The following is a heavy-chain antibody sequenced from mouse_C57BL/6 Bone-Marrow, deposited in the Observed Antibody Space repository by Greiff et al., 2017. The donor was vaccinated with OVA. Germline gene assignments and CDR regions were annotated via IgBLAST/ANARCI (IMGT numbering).Heavy chain of an antibody. V-gene: IGHV5-2*01. CDR1: EYEFPSHD. Sequence: EVQLVESGGGLVQPGESLKLSCESNEYEFPSHDMSWVRKTPEKRLELVAAINSDGGSTYYPDTMERRFIISRDNTKKPLYLQMSSLRSEDTALYYCARPSIVTTATSFFCYAMDYWGQGTSVTVSS. CDR3: ARPSIVTTATSFFCYAMDY. J-gene: IGHJ4*01. D-gene: IGHD2-5*01. CDR2: INSDGGST.